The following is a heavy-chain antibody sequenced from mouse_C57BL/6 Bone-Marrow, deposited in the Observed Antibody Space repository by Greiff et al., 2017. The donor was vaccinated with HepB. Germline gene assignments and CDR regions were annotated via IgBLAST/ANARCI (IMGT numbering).Heavy chain of an antibody. V-gene: IGHV1-55*01. D-gene: IGHD1-1*01. J-gene: IGHJ2*01. CDR3: ANYYGSSRYFDY. CDR1: GYTFTSYW. Sequence: QVQLQQSGAELVRPGTSVKVSCKASGYTFTSYWITWVKQRPGQGLEWIGDIYPGSGSTNYNEKFKSKATLTVDTSSSTAYMQLSSLTSEDAAVYYCANYYGSSRYFDYWGQGTTLTVSS. CDR2: IYPGSGST.